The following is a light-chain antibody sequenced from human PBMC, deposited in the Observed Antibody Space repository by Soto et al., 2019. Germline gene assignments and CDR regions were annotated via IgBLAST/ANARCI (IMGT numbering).Light chain of an antibody. CDR2: PAS. CDR3: QQANDYPRT. Sequence: DIQMTQSPPSVSASVGDRVTITCRASQDISIWLAWYQQKPGKAPKVLIYPASSLQSGVPSRFSGSGSGTDFTLTISSLQPEDFAVYYCQQANDYPRTFGQGTKVEI. V-gene: IGKV1-12*01. CDR1: QDISIW. J-gene: IGKJ1*01.